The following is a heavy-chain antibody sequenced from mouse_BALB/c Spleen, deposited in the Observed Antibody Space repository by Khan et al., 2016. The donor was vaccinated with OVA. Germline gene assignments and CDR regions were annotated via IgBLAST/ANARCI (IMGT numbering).Heavy chain of an antibody. CDR3: TRLAYYYDSEGFAY. CDR1: GFTFSTYG. D-gene: IGHD1-1*01. V-gene: IGHV5-6*01. Sequence: EVQLVESGGDLVKPGGSLKLSCAASGFTFSTYGMSWVRQAPDKRLEWVATVSTGGSYTYYPDSVKGRFTISRDNAKNTLYLQMSGLRSEDTAMFYCTRLAYYYDSEGFAYWGQGTLFTVSA. J-gene: IGHJ3*01. CDR2: VSTGGSYT.